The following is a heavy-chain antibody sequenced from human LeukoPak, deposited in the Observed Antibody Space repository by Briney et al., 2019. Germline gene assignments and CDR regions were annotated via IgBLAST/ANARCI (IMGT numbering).Heavy chain of an antibody. Sequence: SETLSLTCTVSGGSISSYYWSWIRQPPGKGLEWIGYIYYSGSTNYNPSLESRVTISVDAPKNQFSLKLSSVTAADTAVYYCASGVLTVTLFDYWGQGTLVTVSS. J-gene: IGHJ4*02. CDR3: ASGVLTVTLFDY. V-gene: IGHV4-59*01. CDR1: GGSISSYY. D-gene: IGHD4-11*01. CDR2: IYYSGST.